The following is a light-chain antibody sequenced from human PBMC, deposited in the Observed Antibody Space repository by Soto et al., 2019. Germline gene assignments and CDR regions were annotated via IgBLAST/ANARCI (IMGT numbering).Light chain of an antibody. Sequence: DVVLTQSPLSLPVTLGQPASISCRSSQSLIHSDGSTYLSWFQQRPGQSPRRLIYEVSDRDSGVPDRFSGSGSGTDFTLKISRGEAEDVGVYYCMQGTHWPWTFGQGTKVEIK. CDR2: EVS. V-gene: IGKV2-30*02. CDR3: MQGTHWPWT. J-gene: IGKJ1*01. CDR1: QSLIHSDGSTY.